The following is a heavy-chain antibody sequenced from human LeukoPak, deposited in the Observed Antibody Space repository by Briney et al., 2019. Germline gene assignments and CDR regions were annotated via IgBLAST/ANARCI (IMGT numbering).Heavy chain of an antibody. J-gene: IGHJ4*02. CDR2: VCSGTSP. V-gene: IGHV4-39*01. CDR1: GDSISSTNYC. D-gene: IGHD6-25*01. CDR3: ARRGSGSRFFN. Sequence: SETLSLTCTVSGDSISSTNYCWGWIRQPPGKGLEWIGNVCSGTSPYYNPSLKSRVTISSDTSSNRFSLKLTSVTAADTAVYYCARRGSGSRFFNCGQGTLVTASP.